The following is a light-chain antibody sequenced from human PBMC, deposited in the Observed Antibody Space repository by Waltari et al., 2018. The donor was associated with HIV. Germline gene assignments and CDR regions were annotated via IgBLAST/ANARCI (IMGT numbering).Light chain of an antibody. J-gene: IGLJ3*02. V-gene: IGLV1-44*01. CDR1: SSNIRSNT. Sequence: QSVLTQPPSASGTPGQRVTISCSGRSSNIRSNTVSWYQQLPGTAPKLLIYSNDQRPPLVPDRFSASKSGSSASLSISGVQSEDEADYCCAAWYDSLYGWVFGGGTKLTVL. CDR3: AAWYDSLYGWV. CDR2: SND.